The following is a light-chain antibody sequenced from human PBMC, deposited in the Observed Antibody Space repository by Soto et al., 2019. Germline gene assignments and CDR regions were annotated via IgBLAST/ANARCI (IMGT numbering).Light chain of an antibody. V-gene: IGKV1-5*01. CDR3: QQYNSYSTT. J-gene: IGKJ1*01. Sequence: DIQMTQSPSTLSASVGDRVTITCRASQSISSWLAWYQQKPGKAPKLLIYDASSLESGVPSRFSGSGSGTEFTLTISSLRPDDFATYYCQQYNSYSTTFGQGAKV. CDR1: QSISSW. CDR2: DAS.